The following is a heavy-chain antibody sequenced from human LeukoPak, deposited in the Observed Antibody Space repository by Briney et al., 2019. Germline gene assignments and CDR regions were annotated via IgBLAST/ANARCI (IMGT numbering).Heavy chain of an antibody. V-gene: IGHV1-46*01. CDR3: ARDQDSGSYYDAFDI. Sequence: ASVKVSCTASGYTFTSYYMHWVRQAPGQGLEWMGIINPSGGSTSYAQKFQGRVTMTRDMSTSTVYMELSSLRSEDTAVYYCARDQDSGSYYDAFDIWGQGTMVTVSS. J-gene: IGHJ3*02. CDR1: GYTFTSYY. D-gene: IGHD1-26*01. CDR2: INPSGGST.